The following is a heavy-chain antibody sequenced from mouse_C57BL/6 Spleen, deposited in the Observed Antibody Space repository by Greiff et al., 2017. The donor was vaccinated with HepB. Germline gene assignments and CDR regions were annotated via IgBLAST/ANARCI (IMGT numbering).Heavy chain of an antibody. CDR2: IYPSDSET. CDR3: ARSGDEPWFAY. CDR1: GYTFTSYW. D-gene: IGHD3-3*01. J-gene: IGHJ3*01. V-gene: IGHV1-61*01. Sequence: QVHVKQPGAELVRPGSSVKLSCKASGYTFTSYWMDWVKQRPGQGLEWIGNIYPSDSETHYNQKFKDKATLTVDKSSSTAYMQLSSLTSEDSAVYYCARSGDEPWFAYWGQGTLVTVSA.